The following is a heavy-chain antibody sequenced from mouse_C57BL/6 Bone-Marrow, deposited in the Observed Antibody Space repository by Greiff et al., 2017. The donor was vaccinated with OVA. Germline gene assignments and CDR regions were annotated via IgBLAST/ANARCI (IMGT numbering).Heavy chain of an antibody. CDR1: GFSLTSYG. V-gene: IGHV2-6*01. J-gene: IGHJ4*01. CDR2: IWGVGST. CDR3: ARRITTVGAMDY. Sequence: VKLKQSGPGLVAPSQSLSITCTVSGFSLTSYGVDWVRQSPGKGLEWLGVIWGVGSTNYNSALKSRLSISKDNSKSQVFLKMNSLQTDDTAMYYCARRITTVGAMDYWGQGTSVTVSS. D-gene: IGHD1-1*01.